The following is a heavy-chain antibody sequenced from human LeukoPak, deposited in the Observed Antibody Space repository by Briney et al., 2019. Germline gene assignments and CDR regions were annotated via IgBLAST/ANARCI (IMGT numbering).Heavy chain of an antibody. CDR1: GFTFRTYE. CDR3: ARDIAAPPINWFDP. CDR2: ISSSSSTI. J-gene: IGHJ5*02. Sequence: GGSLRLSCAASGFTFRTYEMNWVRQAPGKGLEWVSYISSSSSTIYYADSVKGRFTISRDNAKNSLYLQMNSLRAEDTAVYYCARDIAAPPINWFDPWGQGTLVTVSS. D-gene: IGHD6-6*01. V-gene: IGHV3-48*01.